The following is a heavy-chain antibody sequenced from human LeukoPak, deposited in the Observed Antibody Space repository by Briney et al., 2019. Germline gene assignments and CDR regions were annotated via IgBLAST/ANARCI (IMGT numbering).Heavy chain of an antibody. CDR2: ISSSSSYI. V-gene: IGHV3-21*01. Sequence: PGGSLRLSCAASGFTFSSYSMNWVRQAPGKGLEWLSSISSSSSYIYYADSVKGRFTISRDNAKNSLYLQMNSLRAEDTAVYYCARDEKVDIVAIEAWFDPWGQGTLVTVSS. CDR3: ARDEKVDIVAIEAWFDP. D-gene: IGHD5-12*01. CDR1: GFTFSSYS. J-gene: IGHJ5*02.